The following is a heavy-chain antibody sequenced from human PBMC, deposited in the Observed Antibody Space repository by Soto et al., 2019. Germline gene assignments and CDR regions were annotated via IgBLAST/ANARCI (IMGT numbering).Heavy chain of an antibody. Sequence: QVKLVQSGAEVKKPGASVKVSCKASGYSFTSYGISWVRQAPGQGLEWMGWISAYNGNRKYAQKFQGRVTMTTDTSTSTAYMELRRLRSDDTAVYYCARDLGGFPDYWGQGTLVTVSS. CDR3: ARDLGGFPDY. V-gene: IGHV1-18*01. J-gene: IGHJ4*02. CDR2: ISAYNGNR. D-gene: IGHD5-12*01. CDR1: GYSFTSYG.